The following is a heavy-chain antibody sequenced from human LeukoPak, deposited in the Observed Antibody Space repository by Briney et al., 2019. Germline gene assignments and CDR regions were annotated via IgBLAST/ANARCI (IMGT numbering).Heavy chain of an antibody. J-gene: IGHJ4*02. Sequence: GSGPTLVNPTQTLTLTCTFSGFSLNTSGMCVTRIRQPPGKALEWLARIDWDDDEYYTKSLRNRLTISKDTSRNLVVLTMTDMDPVDTATYYCARIRRVAESSSSVRFYFDFWGQGALVTVSS. CDR1: GFSLNTSGMC. D-gene: IGHD6-6*01. CDR3: ARIRRVAESSSSVRFYFDF. V-gene: IGHV2-70*11. CDR2: IDWDDDE.